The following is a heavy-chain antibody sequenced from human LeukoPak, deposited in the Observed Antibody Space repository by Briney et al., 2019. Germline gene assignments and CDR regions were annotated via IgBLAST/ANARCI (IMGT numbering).Heavy chain of an antibody. J-gene: IGHJ4*02. CDR3: ARDESGTTQGDSDY. D-gene: IGHD1-1*01. CDR1: GYTFTRYY. Sequence: ASEKVSCKASGYTFTRYYMHWVRQAPGQGLEWMGIIDPSGGSTSYAQKFQGRVTMTRDTSTSTVYMDLSSLRSEDTAVYYCARDESGTTQGDSDYWGQGTLVTVSS. V-gene: IGHV1-46*01. CDR2: IDPSGGST.